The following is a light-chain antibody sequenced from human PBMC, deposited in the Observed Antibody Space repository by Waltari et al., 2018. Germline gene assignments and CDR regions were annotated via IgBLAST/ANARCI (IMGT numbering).Light chain of an antibody. CDR2: DAS. Sequence: EIVLTQSPATLSLSPGERATLSCRASQSVNSYLAWYQQKPGQAPRLLIYDASNRATGIPARCSGSGSGTDFTLTISSLGPEDFAVYYCQQRSNWPTFGGGTKVEIK. V-gene: IGKV3-11*01. CDR1: QSVNSY. J-gene: IGKJ4*01. CDR3: QQRSNWPT.